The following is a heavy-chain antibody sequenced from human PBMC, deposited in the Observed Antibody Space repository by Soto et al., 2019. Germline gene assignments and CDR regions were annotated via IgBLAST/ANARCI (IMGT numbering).Heavy chain of an antibody. CDR2: INHSGST. V-gene: IGHV4-34*01. J-gene: IGHJ4*02. CDR1: GGSFSGYY. Sequence: KPSETLSLTCAVYGGSFSGYYWSWIRQPPGKGLEWIGEINHSGSTNYNPSLKSRVTISVDTSKNQFSLKLSSVTAADTAVYYCARSNSSSWYFDYWGQGTLVTVSS. CDR3: ARSNSSSWYFDY. D-gene: IGHD6-13*01.